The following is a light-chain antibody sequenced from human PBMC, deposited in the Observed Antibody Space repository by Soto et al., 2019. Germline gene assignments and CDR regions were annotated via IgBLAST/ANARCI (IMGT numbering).Light chain of an antibody. CDR3: QQYNSYSYT. CDR1: QSISSW. CDR2: DAY. V-gene: IGKV1-5*01. Sequence: DIPMTQSPSTLSASVGDRVTITCRASQSISSWLAWYQQKPGKAPKLLIYDAYSLESGVPSRFSGSGSGTEFTLTISRLQPDDFATYYCQQYNSYSYTFGQGNKLQIK. J-gene: IGKJ2*01.